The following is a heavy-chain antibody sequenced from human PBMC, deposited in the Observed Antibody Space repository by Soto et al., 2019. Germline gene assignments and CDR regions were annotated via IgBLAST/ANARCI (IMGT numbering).Heavy chain of an antibody. Sequence: GGSLRLSCAASGFTFSSYGMHWVRQAPGKGLEWVAVIWYDGSNKYYADSVKGRFTISRDNSKNTLYLQMNSLRAEDTAVYYCARVGVDYGHYYYYYMDVWGKGTTVTVSS. V-gene: IGHV3-33*01. CDR3: ARVGVDYGHYYYYYMDV. CDR2: IWYDGSNK. CDR1: GFTFSSYG. J-gene: IGHJ6*03. D-gene: IGHD4-17*01.